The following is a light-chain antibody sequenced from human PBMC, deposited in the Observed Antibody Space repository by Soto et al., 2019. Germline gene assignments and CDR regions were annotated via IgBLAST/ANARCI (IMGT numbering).Light chain of an antibody. CDR1: QSLLHSNGYNY. V-gene: IGKV2-28*01. J-gene: IGKJ4*01. Sequence: DIVMTQSPLSLPVTPGEPASISCRSSQSLLHSNGYNYVDWYLQKPGQPPQLLIFLGSSRASGVPDRFNGSGSGTDFTLRITTVEAADVGVYYCMQVLQTPLTFGGGTKLEIK. CDR2: LGS. CDR3: MQVLQTPLT.